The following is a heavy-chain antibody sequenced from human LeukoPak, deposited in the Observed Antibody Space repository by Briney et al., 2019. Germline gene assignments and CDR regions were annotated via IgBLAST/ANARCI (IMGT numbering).Heavy chain of an antibody. CDR3: ARDLLLWFGELGAFDI. D-gene: IGHD3-10*01. CDR1: GGSISSYY. V-gene: IGHV4-4*07. J-gene: IGHJ3*02. CDR2: IYTSGST. Sequence: SETLSLTCTVSGGSISSYYWSRIRQPAGKGLEWIGRIYTSGSTNYNPSLKSRVTMSVDTSKNQFSLKLSSVTAADTAVYYCARDLLLWFGELGAFDIWGQGTMVTVSS.